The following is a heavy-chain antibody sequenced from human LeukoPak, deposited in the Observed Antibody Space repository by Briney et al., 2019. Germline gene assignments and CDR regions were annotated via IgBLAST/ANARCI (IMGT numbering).Heavy chain of an antibody. Sequence: GGSLRLSCAASGFTFSSYSMNWVRQAPGKGLEWVSSISTSSRYISYADSVRGRFTISRDNAKNSLYLQMNSLRAEDTAVYYCAKDRGIAAAGTYWYFDLWGRGTLVTVSS. J-gene: IGHJ2*01. CDR2: ISTSSRYI. CDR3: AKDRGIAAAGTYWYFDL. V-gene: IGHV3-21*01. CDR1: GFTFSSYS. D-gene: IGHD6-13*01.